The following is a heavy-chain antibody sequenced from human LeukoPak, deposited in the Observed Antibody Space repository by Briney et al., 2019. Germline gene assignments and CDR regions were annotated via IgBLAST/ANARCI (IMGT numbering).Heavy chain of an antibody. J-gene: IGHJ4*02. CDR1: GFSFSSYW. CDR3: VGGPGY. CDR2: IRKDGSDK. Sequence: GGSLRLSCVASGFSFSSYWMSWVRQAPGKGLEWVGNIRKDGSDKYYIDSVKGRFTISRDNAKNSLYVRMNNLRAEDTAVYYCVGGPGYWGQGTLVTVSS. D-gene: IGHD3-10*01. V-gene: IGHV3-7*01.